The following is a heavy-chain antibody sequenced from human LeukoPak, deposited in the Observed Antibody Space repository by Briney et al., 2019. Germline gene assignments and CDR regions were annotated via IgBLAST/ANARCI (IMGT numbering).Heavy chain of an antibody. D-gene: IGHD2-2*01. J-gene: IGHJ4*02. CDR2: ISSSGSII. Sequence: GGSLRLSCAASGFTFSSYEMSWVRQAPGKGLEWVSYISSSGSIIDNADSVKGRFTISRDNAKNTLYLQMNSLRVEDTAVYFCARASVPAPGGLYWGQGALVTVSS. CDR3: ARASVPAPGGLY. CDR1: GFTFSSYE. V-gene: IGHV3-48*03.